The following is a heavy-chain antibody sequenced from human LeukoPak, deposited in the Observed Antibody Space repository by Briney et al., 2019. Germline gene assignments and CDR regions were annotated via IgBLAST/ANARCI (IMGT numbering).Heavy chain of an antibody. D-gene: IGHD3-10*01. J-gene: IGHJ4*02. Sequence: SETLSLTCTVSGGSISSYYWSWIRQPPGKGLEWIGYIYYSGSTNYNPSLKSRVTISVDTFKNQFSLKLSSVTAADTAVYYCARQNYYAPLDSWGQGTLVTVSS. CDR2: IYYSGST. CDR1: GGSISSYY. V-gene: IGHV4-59*08. CDR3: ARQNYYAPLDS.